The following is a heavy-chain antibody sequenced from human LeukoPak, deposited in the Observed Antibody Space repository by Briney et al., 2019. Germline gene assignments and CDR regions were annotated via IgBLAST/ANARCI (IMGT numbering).Heavy chain of an antibody. Sequence: PGGSLRLSCAASGFTFSSYAMHWVRQAPGKGLEWVAVISYDGSNKYYADSVKGRFTISRDNSKNTLYLQMNSLRAEDTAVYYCAKWGYCSSTRCLGAFDYWGQGTLVTVSS. CDR3: AKWGYCSSTRCLGAFDY. V-gene: IGHV3-30-3*02. CDR1: GFTFSSYA. J-gene: IGHJ4*02. CDR2: ISYDGSNK. D-gene: IGHD2-2*01.